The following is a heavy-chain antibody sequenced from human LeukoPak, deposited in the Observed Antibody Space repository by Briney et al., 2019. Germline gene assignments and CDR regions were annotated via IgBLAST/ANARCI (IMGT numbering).Heavy chain of an antibody. CDR2: IYYSGST. CDR1: GGSISSGSYY. J-gene: IGHJ4*02. D-gene: IGHD5-18*01. V-gene: IGHV4-39*07. CDR3: ARVKLNVDTAMVFDY. Sequence: SETLSLTCSVSGGSISSGSYYWGWIRQPPGKGLEWIGSIYYSGSTYYNPSLKSRVTISVDTSKNLFSLKLSSVTAADTAVYYCARVKLNVDTAMVFDYWGQGTLVTVSS.